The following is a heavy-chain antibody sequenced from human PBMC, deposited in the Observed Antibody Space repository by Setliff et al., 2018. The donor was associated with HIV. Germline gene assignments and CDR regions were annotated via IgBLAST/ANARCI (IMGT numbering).Heavy chain of an antibody. CDR1: GYTFTSYG. V-gene: IGHV1-18*01. D-gene: IGHD3-3*01. Sequence: ASVKVSCKASGYTFTSYGISWVRQAPGQGLEWMGWISAYNGNTNYAQKLQGRVTMTTDTSSSTAYLDRRSLRSDDTAVYDCARDSENCWSGYYAAFDYWGQGTLVTVSS. CDR2: ISAYNGNT. CDR3: ARDSENCWSGYYAAFDY. J-gene: IGHJ4*02.